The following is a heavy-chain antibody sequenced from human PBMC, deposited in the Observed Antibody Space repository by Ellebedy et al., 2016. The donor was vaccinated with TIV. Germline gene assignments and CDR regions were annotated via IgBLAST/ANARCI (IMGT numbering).Heavy chain of an antibody. D-gene: IGHD5-12*01. CDR1: NASISDYY. J-gene: IGHJ6*02. V-gene: IGHV4-59*01. CDR3: ASAMRQRRGIPGYAWGVGV. Sequence: SETLSLXCTVSNASISDYYWSWIRQVPGKGMEWIGDMYYSGTPKYNPSLKSRVTMSADTSKNQFSLKVHSVTAADSAVYYCASAMRQRRGIPGYAWGVGVWGQGATVSVSS. CDR2: MYYSGTP.